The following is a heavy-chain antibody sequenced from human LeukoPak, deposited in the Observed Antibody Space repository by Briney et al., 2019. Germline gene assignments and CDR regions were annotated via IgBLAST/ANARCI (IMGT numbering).Heavy chain of an antibody. J-gene: IGHJ4*02. V-gene: IGHV4-34*01. CDR1: GGSFSGYY. CDR3: ARGWGERPPGY. Sequence: SETLSHTRAVNGGSFSGYYWSWIRPPPGKGVEGIGEINHTGSTNYNPSLKSRVTISVDTSKNQFSLKLTSVTAADTAVYYCARGWGERPPGYWGQGSRVTVSS. CDR2: INHTGST. D-gene: IGHD7-27*01.